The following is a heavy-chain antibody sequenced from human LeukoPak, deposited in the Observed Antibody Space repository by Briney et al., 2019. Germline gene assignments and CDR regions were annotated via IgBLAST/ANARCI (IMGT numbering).Heavy chain of an antibody. CDR3: ARKGQSEDYGKPD. CDR1: GFTFSSYV. D-gene: IGHD4-17*01. CDR2: ITSSGGST. V-gene: IGHV3-23*01. J-gene: IGHJ4*02. Sequence: GRSLRLSCAASGFTFSSYVMNWVRQAPGKGLEWVSSITSSGGSTYYADSVKGRFTISRDNSKNTLHLQMNSLKAEDTAVYYCARKGQSEDYGKPDWGQGTLVTVSS.